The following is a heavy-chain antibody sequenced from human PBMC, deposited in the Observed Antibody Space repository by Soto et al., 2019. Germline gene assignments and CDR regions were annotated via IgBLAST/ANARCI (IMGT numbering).Heavy chain of an antibody. V-gene: IGHV4-34*01. CDR2: IIHSGST. J-gene: IGHJ2*01. D-gene: IGHD5-12*01. CDR1: GGSLSGYH. CDR3: ARGGVVATITGFWYFDL. Sequence: QVQLQQWGAGLLKPSETLSLTCAVYGGSLSGYHWSWIRQPPGKGLEWIGEIIHSGSTNYNTSLRSRVTISVDTSTNQFSLKLSCGTAADTAVYYCARGGVVATITGFWYFDLWGRGTLVTVSS.